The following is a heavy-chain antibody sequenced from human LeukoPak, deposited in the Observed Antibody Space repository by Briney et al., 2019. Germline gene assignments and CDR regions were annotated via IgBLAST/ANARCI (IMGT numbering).Heavy chain of an antibody. D-gene: IGHD2-15*01. J-gene: IGHJ1*01. CDR3: ANYRSGGGGYYSGLEH. CDR2: TSGSGDIR. V-gene: IGHV3-23*01. CDR1: GFTFKNYA. Sequence: GGSLRLSCAASGFTFKNYAMTWVRQAPGKGLGWVSRTSGSGDIRLYADSVKGRFTISRTNSENRLYLQMNSLRADDSGVYYCANYRSGGGGYYSGLEHWGQGTQVTVSS.